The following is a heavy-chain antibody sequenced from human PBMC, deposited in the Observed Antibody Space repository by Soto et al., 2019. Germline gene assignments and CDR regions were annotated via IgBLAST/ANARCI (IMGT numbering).Heavy chain of an antibody. CDR1: GGTFSSYT. D-gene: IGHD3-9*01. V-gene: IGHV1-69*02. Sequence: QVQLVQSGAEVQKPGSSVKVSCKASGGTFSSYTISWVRQAPGQGLEWMGRIIPIHGIANYAQKFQGRVTITAAKSTRTAYMELSSMRSEDTAVYYCTRGQYDILTGYYRYYYYYGMDVWGQGTTVTVSS. J-gene: IGHJ6*02. CDR2: IIPIHGIA. CDR3: TRGQYDILTGYYRYYYYYGMDV.